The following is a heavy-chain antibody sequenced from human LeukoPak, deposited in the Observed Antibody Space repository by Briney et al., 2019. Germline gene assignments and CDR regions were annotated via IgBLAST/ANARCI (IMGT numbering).Heavy chain of an antibody. Sequence: GASVTVSCKASGYTFTGYYMHWVRQAPGQGLEWMGIINPSGGSTSYAQKFQGRVTMTRDMSTSTVYMELSSLRSEDTAVYYCARASIAVAGTDYWGQGTLVTVSS. CDR1: GYTFTGYY. CDR2: INPSGGST. D-gene: IGHD6-19*01. J-gene: IGHJ4*02. CDR3: ARASIAVAGTDY. V-gene: IGHV1-46*01.